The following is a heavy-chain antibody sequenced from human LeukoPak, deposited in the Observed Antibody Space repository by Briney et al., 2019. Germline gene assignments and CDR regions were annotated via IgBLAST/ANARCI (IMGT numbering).Heavy chain of an antibody. V-gene: IGHV3-30*18. D-gene: IGHD3-22*01. CDR3: AKCFSSGFDY. CDR1: GFTFSSCG. J-gene: IGHJ4*02. CDR2: ISYDGSNK. Sequence: GGSLRLSCAASGFTFSSCGMHWVRQAPGKGLEWVAVISYDGSNKYYADSVKGRFTISRDNSKNTLYLQMNSLRAEDTAVYYCAKCFSSGFDYWGQGTLVTVSS.